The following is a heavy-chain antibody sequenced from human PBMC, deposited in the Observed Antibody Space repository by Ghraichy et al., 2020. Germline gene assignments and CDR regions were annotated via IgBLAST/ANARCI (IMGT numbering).Heavy chain of an antibody. CDR3: AKEGDSGTKYLFDY. D-gene: IGHD3-10*01. CDR2: VSSHGGTV. Sequence: GESLRLSCAASGFTFSNHGMHWVRQAPGKGLEWVAVVSSHGGTVYYKDSVKGRFTVSRDNSKNTQYLQMNSLRAEDTAVYYCAKEGDSGTKYLFDYWGQGTLVTVSS. V-gene: IGHV3-30*18. CDR1: GFTFSNHG. J-gene: IGHJ4*02.